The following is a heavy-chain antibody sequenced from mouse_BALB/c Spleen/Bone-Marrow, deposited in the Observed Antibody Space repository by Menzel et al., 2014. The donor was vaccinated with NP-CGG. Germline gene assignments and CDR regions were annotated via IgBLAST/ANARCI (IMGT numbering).Heavy chain of an antibody. D-gene: IGHD1-2*01. CDR1: GFDFSTYW. Sequence: EVQLQESGGGLVQPGGSLKLSCAASGFDFSTYWMSWVRQAPGKGLEWIGEINPDSSTISYTPSLKDKFIISRDNAKNTLYLQMSKVRSEDTALYYCARLHYYGYEAYWGQGTLVTVSA. CDR2: INPDSSTI. J-gene: IGHJ3*01. CDR3: ARLHYYGYEAY. V-gene: IGHV4-1*02.